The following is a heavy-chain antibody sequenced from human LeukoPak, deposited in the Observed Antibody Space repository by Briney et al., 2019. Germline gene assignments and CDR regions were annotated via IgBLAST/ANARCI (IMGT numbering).Heavy chain of an antibody. D-gene: IGHD2-2*01. CDR1: GFTVSSNY. V-gene: IGHV3-53*01. Sequence: GSLRLSCAASGFTVSSNYMSWVRQAPGKGLEWVSIIHSGGTTNYVDSVKGRFTISRDNSRNTLYLQMNSLRAEDTAVYYCARDCSSSCSPYYGMDVWGQGTTVTVYS. J-gene: IGHJ6*02. CDR2: IHSGGTT. CDR3: ARDCSSSCSPYYGMDV.